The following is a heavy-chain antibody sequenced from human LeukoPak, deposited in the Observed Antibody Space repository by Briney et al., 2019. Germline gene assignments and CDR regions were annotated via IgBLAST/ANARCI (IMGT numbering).Heavy chain of an antibody. CDR3: ARVSSSWYQDYYFDL. J-gene: IGHJ2*01. Sequence: PSETLSLTCTVSGGSISNYDWSWIRQSAGKGLEWVGRTYISGSSNYNPSLKSRVTVSVDTSKNQFSLRLNSVTAADTAVYYCARVSSSWYQDYYFDLWGRGTLVTVSS. D-gene: IGHD6-13*01. CDR1: GGSISNYD. V-gene: IGHV4-4*07. CDR2: TYISGSS.